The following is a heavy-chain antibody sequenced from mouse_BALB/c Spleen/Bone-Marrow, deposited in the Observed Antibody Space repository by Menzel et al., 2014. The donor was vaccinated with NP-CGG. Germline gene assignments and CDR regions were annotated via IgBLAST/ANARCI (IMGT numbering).Heavy chain of an antibody. Sequence: EVMLVESGGGLVQPGGSRKLSCAASGFTFSSFGMHWVRQAPEKGLGWVAYISSGSSTVYYADKVMGRFTISRDNPKNTLFLQMTGLRSEDTAMYYCARSGSSSGYFDYWGQGTTLTVSS. J-gene: IGHJ2*01. CDR2: ISSGSSTV. V-gene: IGHV5-17*02. CDR3: ARSGSSSGYFDY. D-gene: IGHD1-1*01. CDR1: GFTFSSFG.